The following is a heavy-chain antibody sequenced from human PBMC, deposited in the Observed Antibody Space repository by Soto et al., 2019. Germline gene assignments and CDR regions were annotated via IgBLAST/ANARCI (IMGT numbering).Heavy chain of an antibody. Sequence: QVQLVQSGAEVKKPGASLKVSCKASGYTFTSYYMHWVRQAPGQGLEWMGIINRSGGSTSYAQKFQGRGTMTRDTSTSTVYMELSNLRSEDTAVYYCARGYDYLWGSFRYYFDYWGQGTLVTVSS. CDR3: ARGYDYLWGSFRYYFDY. J-gene: IGHJ4*02. CDR2: INRSGGST. D-gene: IGHD3-16*02. CDR1: GYTFTSYY. V-gene: IGHV1-46*03.